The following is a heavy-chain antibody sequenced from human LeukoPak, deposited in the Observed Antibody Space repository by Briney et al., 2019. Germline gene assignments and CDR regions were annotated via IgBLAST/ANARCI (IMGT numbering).Heavy chain of an antibody. CDR3: AKVNGYSSSCYY. CDR1: GFTFSSYA. V-gene: IGHV3-23*01. CDR2: ISGSGGST. D-gene: IGHD6-13*01. J-gene: IGHJ4*02. Sequence: GGSLRLSCAASGFTFSSYAMSWVRQAPGKGLEWISAISGSGGSTYYADSVKGRFTISRDNSKNTLYLQMNSLRAEDTAVYYCAKVNGYSSSCYYWGQGTLVTVSS.